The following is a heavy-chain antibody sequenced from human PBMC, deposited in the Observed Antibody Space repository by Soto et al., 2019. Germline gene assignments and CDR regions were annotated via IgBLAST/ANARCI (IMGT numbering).Heavy chain of an antibody. CDR2: INRSGAST. CDR3: GSVFEI. CDR1: GFTFSIYA. Sequence: GGSLRLSCAASGFTFSIYAMSWVRQAPGKGLEWVSGINRSGASTFYADSVKGRFTISRDDAKNMVYLQMNTLRVEDTAVYYCGSVFEIWGQGTLVTVSS. J-gene: IGHJ4*01. D-gene: IGHD3-16*01. V-gene: IGHV3-23*01.